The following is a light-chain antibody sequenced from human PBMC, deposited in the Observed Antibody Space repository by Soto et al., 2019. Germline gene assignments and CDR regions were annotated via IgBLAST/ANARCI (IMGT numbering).Light chain of an antibody. CDR1: QSILYSSNNKDF. V-gene: IGKV4-1*01. Sequence: DILMTQSPDSLAVSLGERATINCTSSQSILYSSNNKDFLAWYQQKPGQPPKLLIHWASSREFGVPDRFSGSGAWTDFTLTISRLQAEDLAGYVCQQYFSFPDTFGQGAKLEIK. CDR2: WAS. J-gene: IGKJ2*01. CDR3: QQYFSFPDT.